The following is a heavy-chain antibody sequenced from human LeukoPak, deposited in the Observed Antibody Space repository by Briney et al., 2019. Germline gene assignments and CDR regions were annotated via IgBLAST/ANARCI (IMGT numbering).Heavy chain of an antibody. CDR3: ARDSSEGGTYYYGSGRGFDY. CDR2: IYYSGST. CDR1: GGSINSYY. J-gene: IGHJ4*02. V-gene: IGHV4-59*12. Sequence: PSETLSLTCTVSGGSINSYYWSWIRQPPGKGLEWIGYIYYSGSTNYNPSLKSRVTISVDTSKNQFSLKLSSVTAADTAVYYCARDSSEGGTYYYGSGRGFDYWGQGTLVTVSS. D-gene: IGHD3-10*01.